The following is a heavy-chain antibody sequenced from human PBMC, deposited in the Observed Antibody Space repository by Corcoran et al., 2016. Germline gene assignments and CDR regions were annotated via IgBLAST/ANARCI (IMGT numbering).Heavy chain of an antibody. D-gene: IGHD2-2*01. Sequence: EVQLVESGGGLIQPGGSLRLSCAASGFTVSSNYMSWVRQAPGKGLEWVSVIYSGGSTYYADSVKGRFTISRDNSKNTLYLQMNSLRAEDTAVYYCARAGSSNGRDYYHGMDVWGQGTTVTVSS. CDR2: IYSGGST. J-gene: IGHJ6*02. CDR1: GFTVSSNY. V-gene: IGHV3-53*01. CDR3: ARAGSSNGRDYYHGMDV.